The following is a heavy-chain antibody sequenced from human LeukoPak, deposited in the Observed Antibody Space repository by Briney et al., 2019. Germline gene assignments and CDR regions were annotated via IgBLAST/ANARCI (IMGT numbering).Heavy chain of an antibody. D-gene: IGHD3-3*01. Sequence: GASVKVSCKASGYTFTSYGISWVRQAPGQGLEWMGWISAYNGNTNYAQKLQGRVTMTTDTSTSTAYMELRSLRSDDTAVYYCARVRFLEWPEDNWFDPWGQGTLVTVS. CDR2: ISAYNGNT. CDR1: GYTFTSYG. CDR3: ARVRFLEWPEDNWFDP. J-gene: IGHJ5*02. V-gene: IGHV1-18*01.